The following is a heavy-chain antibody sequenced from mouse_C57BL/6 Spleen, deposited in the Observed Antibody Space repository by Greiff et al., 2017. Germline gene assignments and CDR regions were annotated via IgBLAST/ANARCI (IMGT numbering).Heavy chain of an antibody. V-gene: IGHV1-59*01. J-gene: IGHJ2*01. CDR3: ARAIRYYGSSYGDY. CDR2: IDPSDSYT. D-gene: IGHD1-1*01. Sequence: QVQLQQPGAELVRPGTSVKLSCKASGYTFTSYWMHWVKQRPGQGLEWIGVIDPSDSYTNYNQKFKGKATLTVDTSSSTAYMQLSSLTSEDSAVYYCARAIRYYGSSYGDYWGQGTTLTVSS. CDR1: GYTFTSYW.